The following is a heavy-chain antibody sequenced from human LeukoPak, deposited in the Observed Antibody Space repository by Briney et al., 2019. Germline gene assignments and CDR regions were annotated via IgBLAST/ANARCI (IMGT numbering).Heavy chain of an antibody. D-gene: IGHD2-15*01. CDR2: INHSGGST. J-gene: IGHJ4*02. CDR3: ASPVVAANDY. CDR1: GYTFTGYY. V-gene: IGHV1-46*01. Sequence: GASVKVSCKASGYTFTGYYMHWVRQAPGQGLEWMGIINHSGGSTSYAQKFQGRVTMTRDMSTSTVYMELSSLRSDDTAVYYCASPVVAANDYWGQGTLVTVSS.